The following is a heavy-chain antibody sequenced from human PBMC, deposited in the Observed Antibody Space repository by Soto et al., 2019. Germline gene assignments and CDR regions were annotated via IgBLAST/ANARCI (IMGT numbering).Heavy chain of an antibody. D-gene: IGHD6-6*01. CDR3: AKDLPLYSSSPYYYYGMDV. Sequence: GGSLRLSCAASGFTFSSYAMSWVRQAPGKGLEWVSAISGSGGSTYYADSVKGRFTISRDNSKNTLYLQMNSLRAEDTAVYYCAKDLPLYSSSPYYYYGMDVWGQGTTVTVSS. V-gene: IGHV3-23*01. CDR1: GFTFSSYA. J-gene: IGHJ6*02. CDR2: ISGSGGST.